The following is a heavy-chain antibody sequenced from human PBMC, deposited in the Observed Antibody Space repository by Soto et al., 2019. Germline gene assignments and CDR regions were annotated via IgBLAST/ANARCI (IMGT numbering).Heavy chain of an antibody. Sequence: SSETLSLTCTVSGGSISSSSYYWGWIRQPPGKGLEWIGSIYYSGSTYYNPSLKSRVTISVDTSKNQFSLKPSSVTAADTAVYYCARRSKPNRIAARQHFDYWGRGTLVTVSS. CDR3: ARRSKPNRIAARQHFDY. CDR1: GGSISSSSYY. CDR2: IYYSGST. J-gene: IGHJ4*02. V-gene: IGHV4-39*01. D-gene: IGHD6-6*01.